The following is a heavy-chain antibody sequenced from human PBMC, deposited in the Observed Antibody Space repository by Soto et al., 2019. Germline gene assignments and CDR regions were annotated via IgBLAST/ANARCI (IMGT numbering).Heavy chain of an antibody. D-gene: IGHD1-1*01. CDR1: RFTFSSYG. CDR3: AKDQDWNDHSYFDY. V-gene: IGHV3-30*18. CDR2: ISYDGSNK. J-gene: IGHJ4*02. Sequence: SLRLSFEASRFTFSSYGIHWGLHPPGKGLELVAVISYDGSNKYYADSVKGRFTISRDNSKNTLYLQLNSLRAEDTAVYYCAKDQDWNDHSYFDYWGQGTLVTVSS.